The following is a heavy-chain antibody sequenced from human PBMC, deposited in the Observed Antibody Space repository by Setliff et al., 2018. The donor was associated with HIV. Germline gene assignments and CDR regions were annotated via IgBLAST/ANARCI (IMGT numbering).Heavy chain of an antibody. CDR1: GFTVSSNY. J-gene: IGHJ4*02. V-gene: IGHV3-66*02. Sequence: GGSLRLSCAASGFTVSSNYMSWVRQAPGKGLEWVSVIYGGGTTHYADSVKGRFTISRDISKNALYLQMNSLRVEDTAVYFCAAQGVLWGQGTQVTVSS. CDR3: AAQGVL. CDR2: IYGGGTT.